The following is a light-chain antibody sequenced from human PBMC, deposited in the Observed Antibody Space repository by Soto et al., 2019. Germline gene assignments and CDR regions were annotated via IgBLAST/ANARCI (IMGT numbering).Light chain of an antibody. V-gene: IGKV3-20*01. J-gene: IGKJ1*01. CDR1: QSFSSNS. Sequence: DIVLTQSPGTLSVSPGERATLSCRASQSFSSNSLAWYQQKPGQAPRLLIYGTSSRATGVPDRFSGSGSGTDFTLTINRLEPEDFAVYYCQHFGTTPWTFCQGTKVEIK. CDR3: QHFGTTPWT. CDR2: GTS.